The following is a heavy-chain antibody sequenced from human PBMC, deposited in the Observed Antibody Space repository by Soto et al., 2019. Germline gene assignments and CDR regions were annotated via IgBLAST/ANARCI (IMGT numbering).Heavy chain of an antibody. CDR2: ISGSGGST. CDR1: GFTFSSYA. Sequence: LRLSCAASGFTFSSYAMSWVRQAPGKGLEWVSAISGSGGSTYYADSVKGRFTISRDNSKNTLYLQMNSLRAEDTAVYYCAKDPLYSSSWMVGYWGQGTLVTVSS. CDR3: AKDPLYSSSWMVGY. J-gene: IGHJ4*02. D-gene: IGHD6-13*01. V-gene: IGHV3-23*01.